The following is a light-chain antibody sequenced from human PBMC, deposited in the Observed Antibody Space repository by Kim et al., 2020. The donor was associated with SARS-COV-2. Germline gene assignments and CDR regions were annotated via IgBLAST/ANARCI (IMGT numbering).Light chain of an antibody. CDR2: DND. Sequence: GQKVTISCSGSSSNIGRNYVSWYQQLPGTAPKLLIHDNDERPSGVPDRFSASKSGTSATLGITGLQTGDEADYFCGTWDSSLSAGVFGGGTQLTVL. CDR1: SSNIGRNY. CDR3: GTWDSSLSAGV. J-gene: IGLJ3*02. V-gene: IGLV1-51*01.